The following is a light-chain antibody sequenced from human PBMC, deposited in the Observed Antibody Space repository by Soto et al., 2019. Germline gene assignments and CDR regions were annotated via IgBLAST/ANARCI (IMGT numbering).Light chain of an antibody. Sequence: EIVLTQSPGTLSLSPGERATLSCRASQSVSSNYLAWYHQKPGQAPRLLIYGASTRATGIPDRLSGSGSGTDFTLTISRLEPEDFAVYYCQQYGSSPRSFGQGTKVEIK. CDR2: GAS. V-gene: IGKV3-20*01. CDR1: QSVSSNY. CDR3: QQYGSSPRS. J-gene: IGKJ1*01.